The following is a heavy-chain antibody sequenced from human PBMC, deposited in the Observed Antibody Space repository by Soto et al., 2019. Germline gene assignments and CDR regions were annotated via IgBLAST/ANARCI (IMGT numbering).Heavy chain of an antibody. D-gene: IGHD3-22*01. Sequence: SETLSLTCAVYGGSFSGYYWSWIRQPPGKGLEWTGEINHSGSTNYNPSLKSRVTISVDTSKNQFSLKLSSVTAADTAVDYCARGDTYYYDSSGYYYFDYWGQGTLVTVYS. CDR1: GGSFSGYY. V-gene: IGHV4-34*01. CDR2: INHSGST. CDR3: ARGDTYYYDSSGYYYFDY. J-gene: IGHJ4*02.